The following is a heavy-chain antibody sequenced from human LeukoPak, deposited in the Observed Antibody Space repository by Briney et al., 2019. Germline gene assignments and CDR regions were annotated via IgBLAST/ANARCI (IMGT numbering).Heavy chain of an antibody. CDR2: IYYSGST. V-gene: IGHV4-59*01. CDR3: VRVVPAAMDEAFDI. D-gene: IGHD2-2*01. J-gene: IGHJ3*02. Sequence: PSETLSLTCTVSGGSISSYYWSWIRQPPGKGLGWIGYIYYSGSTNYNPSLKSRVTISVDTSKNQFSLKLSSVTAADTAVYYCVRVVPAAMDEAFDIWGQGAMVTVSS. CDR1: GGSISSYY.